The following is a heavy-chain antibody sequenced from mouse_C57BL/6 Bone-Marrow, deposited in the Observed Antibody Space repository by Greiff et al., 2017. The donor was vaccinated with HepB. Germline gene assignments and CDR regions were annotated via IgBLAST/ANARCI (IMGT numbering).Heavy chain of an antibody. CDR1: GYTFTSYW. V-gene: IGHV1-55*01. CDR2: IYPGSGST. CDR3: ARRYSGMRWFAY. J-gene: IGHJ3*01. Sequence: QVQLQQSGAELVKPGASVKMSCKASGYTFTSYWITWVKQRPGQGLEWIGDIYPGSGSTNYNEKFKSKATLTVDTSSSTAYMQLSSLTSEDSAVYYCARRYSGMRWFAYWGQGTLVTVSA. D-gene: IGHD2-14*01.